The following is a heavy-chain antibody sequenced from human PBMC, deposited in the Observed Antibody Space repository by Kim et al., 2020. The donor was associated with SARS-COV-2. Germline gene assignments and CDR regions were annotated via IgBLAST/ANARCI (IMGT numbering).Heavy chain of an antibody. D-gene: IGHD6-13*01. Sequence: DAAKGRFTISRDKSKNTLYVQMNSLRAEDSAVYYCAKRRGIAAAGHYFDYWGQGTLVTVSS. V-gene: IGHV3-23*01. CDR3: AKRRGIAAAGHYFDY. J-gene: IGHJ4*02.